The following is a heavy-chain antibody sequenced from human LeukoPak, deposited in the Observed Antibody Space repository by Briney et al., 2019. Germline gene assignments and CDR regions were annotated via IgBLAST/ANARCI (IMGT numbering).Heavy chain of an antibody. Sequence: PGRSLRLSCAASGFTFSSYAMSWVRQAPGKGLEWVSAISGSGGSTYYADSVKGRFTISRDNSKNTLYLQMNSLRAEDTAVYYCAKDHGIVVVTYDYWGQGTLVTVSS. D-gene: IGHD3-22*01. CDR2: ISGSGGST. V-gene: IGHV3-23*01. J-gene: IGHJ4*02. CDR3: AKDHGIVVVTYDY. CDR1: GFTFSSYA.